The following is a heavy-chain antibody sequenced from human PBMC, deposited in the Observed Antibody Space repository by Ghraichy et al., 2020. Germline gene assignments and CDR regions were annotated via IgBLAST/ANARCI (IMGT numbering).Heavy chain of an antibody. J-gene: IGHJ4*02. Sequence: GGSLRLSCAASGFTFSSYWMHWVRQAPGKGLVWVSRIDGDGTSTSYADSVKGRFTISRDNAKNTLYLQMDSLSAEDTAVYYCVRDGADLGGQGTLVTVSS. D-gene: IGHD3-16*01. V-gene: IGHV3-74*01. CDR1: GFTFSSYW. CDR3: VRDGADL. CDR2: IDGDGTST.